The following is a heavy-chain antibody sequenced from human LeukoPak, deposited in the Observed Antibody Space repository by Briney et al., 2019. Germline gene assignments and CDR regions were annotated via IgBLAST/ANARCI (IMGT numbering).Heavy chain of an antibody. D-gene: IGHD6-19*01. CDR3: ARVGGAWYVHYGMDV. CDR1: GFTFSNYW. Sequence: HAGGSLRLSCAASGFTFSNYWMSWVRQAPGKGLEWVAHIQQDGSEKNYVGSVKGRFTISRDNAKNSLLLQMDGLRAEDSAVYYCARVGGAWYVHYGMDVWGQGTTVTVSS. V-gene: IGHV3-7*01. CDR2: IQQDGSEK. J-gene: IGHJ6*02.